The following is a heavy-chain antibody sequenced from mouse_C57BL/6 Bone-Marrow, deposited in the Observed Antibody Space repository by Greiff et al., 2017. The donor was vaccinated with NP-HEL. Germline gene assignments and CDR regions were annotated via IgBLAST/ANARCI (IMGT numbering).Heavy chain of an antibody. CDR2: INPGSGGT. Sequence: QVQLQQSGAELVRPGTSVKVSCKASGYAFTNYLIEWVKQRPGQGLEWIGVINPGSGGTNYNEKFKGKATLTEDKSSSTAYMQLSSLTSEDSAVYFCARSQLRLRRFAYWGQGTLVTVSA. CDR3: ARSQLRLRRFAY. CDR1: GYAFTNYL. V-gene: IGHV1-54*01. D-gene: IGHD3-2*02. J-gene: IGHJ3*01.